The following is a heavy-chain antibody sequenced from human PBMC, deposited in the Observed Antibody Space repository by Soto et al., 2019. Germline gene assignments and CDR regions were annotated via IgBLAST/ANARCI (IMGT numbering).Heavy chain of an antibody. J-gene: IGHJ6*02. D-gene: IGHD6-13*01. V-gene: IGHV3-30*18. CDR1: GFTFSSYG. Sequence: GGSLRLSCAASGFTFSSYGMHWVRQAPGKGLEWVAVISYDGSNKYYADSVKGRFTISRDNSKNTLYLQMNSLRAEDTAVYYCAKDLAAAGTVFYYYYGMDVWGQGTTVTVSS. CDR2: ISYDGSNK. CDR3: AKDLAAAGTVFYYYYGMDV.